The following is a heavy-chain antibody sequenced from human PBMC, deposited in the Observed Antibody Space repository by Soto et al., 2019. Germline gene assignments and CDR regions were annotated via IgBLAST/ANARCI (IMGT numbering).Heavy chain of an antibody. CDR2: INPNSGGT. D-gene: IGHD6-13*01. J-gene: IGHJ6*02. Sequence: ASVKVSCKASGYTFTGYYMHWVRQAPGQGLEWMGWINPNSGGTNYAQKFQGWVTMTRDTSISTAYMELSRLRSDDTAVYYCASSSGIAAAGTTYGIDVWGQGTTVTVSS. V-gene: IGHV1-2*04. CDR1: GYTFTGYY. CDR3: ASSSGIAAAGTTYGIDV.